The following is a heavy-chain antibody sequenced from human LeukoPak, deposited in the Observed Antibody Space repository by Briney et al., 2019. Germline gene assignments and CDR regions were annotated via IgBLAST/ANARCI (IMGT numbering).Heavy chain of an antibody. CDR2: IYHSGNT. Sequence: PSETLSLTCAVSGRSISSSNWWSWVRQPPGKGLEWIGEIYHSGNTNYNPSLKSRVTISVDTSTNQFSLKLSSVTAADTAVYYCASIHAVRPYYYGSGSYYPTPEYFQHWGQGTLVTVSS. V-gene: IGHV4-4*02. D-gene: IGHD3-10*01. CDR3: ASIHAVRPYYYGSGSYYPTPEYFQH. CDR1: GRSISSSNW. J-gene: IGHJ1*01.